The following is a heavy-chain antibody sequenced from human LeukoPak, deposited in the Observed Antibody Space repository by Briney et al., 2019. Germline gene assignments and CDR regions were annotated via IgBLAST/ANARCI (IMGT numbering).Heavy chain of an antibody. Sequence: GGSLRLSCAASGFTFSGYSMNWVRQAPGKGLEWVSYITSSSTSAMYYADPVKGRFTISRDNAKNSLYLQMNSLRAEDTAVYYCARVRGSYHFDYWGQGALVTVSS. D-gene: IGHD1-26*01. V-gene: IGHV3-48*01. CDR1: GFTFSGYS. CDR2: ITSSSTSAM. J-gene: IGHJ4*02. CDR3: ARVRGSYHFDY.